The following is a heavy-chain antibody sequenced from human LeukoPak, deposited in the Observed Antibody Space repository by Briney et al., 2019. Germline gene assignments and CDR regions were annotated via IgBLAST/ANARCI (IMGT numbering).Heavy chain of an antibody. CDR3: ARSSVVVIDFDY. D-gene: IGHD3-22*01. V-gene: IGHV3-48*03. CDR1: GFTFSSYE. CDR2: ISSSGSTI. J-gene: IGHJ4*02. Sequence: GGSLRLSCAAPGFTFSSYEMNWVRQAPGKGLEWVSYISSSGSTIYYADSVKGRFTISRDNAKNSLYLQMNSLRAEDTAVYYCARSSVVVIDFDYWGQGTLVTVSS.